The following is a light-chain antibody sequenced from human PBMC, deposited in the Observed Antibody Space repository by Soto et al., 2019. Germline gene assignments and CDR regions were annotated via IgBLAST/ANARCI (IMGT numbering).Light chain of an antibody. CDR3: MHATQTRT. CDR2: LGS. V-gene: IGKV2-28*01. CDR1: QSLLHSNGYNC. Sequence: DIVMIQSPLSLPVTPGEPASISCRSSQSLLHSNGYNCLHSYLQRPGQSRQLLIYLGSIRASGVPDRFGGSGAGTDFTLKISRVEAEDVGVYYSMHATQTRTFGQGTKVEIK. J-gene: IGKJ1*01.